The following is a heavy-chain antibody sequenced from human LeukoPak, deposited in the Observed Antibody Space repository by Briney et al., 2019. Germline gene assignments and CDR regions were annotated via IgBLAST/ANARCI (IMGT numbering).Heavy chain of an antibody. CDR1: GGSISSGGYY. J-gene: IGHJ4*02. D-gene: IGHD3-22*01. CDR3: ARGGYYPNY. CDR2: IYHSGST. Sequence: SETLSLTCTVSGGSISSGGYYWSWIRQHPGKGLEWIGEIYHSGSTNYNPSLKSRVTISIDKSKNQFSLKLSSVTAADTAMYYCARGGYYPNYWGQGTLVTVSS. V-gene: IGHV4-31*03.